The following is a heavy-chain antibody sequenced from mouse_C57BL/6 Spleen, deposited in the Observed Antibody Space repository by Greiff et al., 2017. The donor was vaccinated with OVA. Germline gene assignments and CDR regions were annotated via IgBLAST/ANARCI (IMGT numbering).Heavy chain of an antibody. Sequence: EVQRVESGGGLVKPGGSLKLSCAASGFTFSSYAMSWVRQTPEKRLEWVATISDGGSYTYYPDNVKGRFTISRDNAKNNLYLQMSHLKSEDTAMYYCAREGDGYYVAMDYWGQGTSVTVSS. D-gene: IGHD2-3*01. J-gene: IGHJ4*01. CDR1: GFTFSSYA. CDR3: AREGDGYYVAMDY. V-gene: IGHV5-4*01. CDR2: ISDGGSYT.